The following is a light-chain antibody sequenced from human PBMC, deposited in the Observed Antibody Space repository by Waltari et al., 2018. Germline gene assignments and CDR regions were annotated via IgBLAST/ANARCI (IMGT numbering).Light chain of an antibody. V-gene: IGLV2-11*01. Sequence: QSALTQPRSVSGSPGQSVTISCTGTSSDVGYYNYVSWYQQHPGKAPKLTLYEVIERPSGVPGRFSGSKSGNTASLTISGLQAEDEADYYCCSYTGNYLRVFGGGTKLTVL. CDR2: EVI. CDR1: SSDVGYYNY. CDR3: CSYTGNYLRV. J-gene: IGLJ2*01.